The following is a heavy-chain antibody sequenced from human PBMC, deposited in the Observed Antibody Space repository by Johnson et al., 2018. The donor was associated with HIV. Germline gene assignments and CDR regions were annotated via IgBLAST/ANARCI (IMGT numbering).Heavy chain of an antibody. V-gene: IGHV3-30-3*01. CDR2: ISDDGNNK. Sequence: QMLLVESGGGVVQPGRSLRLSCAASGFRFSTYALHWVRQTPGKGLEWVALISDDGNNKYYADSVKGRFTISRDNSKNTLYLQMNSLRVEDTAMYYCARGPSLEWLSGDGFDMWGQGTKVTVSS. J-gene: IGHJ3*02. CDR3: ARGPSLEWLSGDGFDM. CDR1: GFRFSTYA. D-gene: IGHD3-3*01.